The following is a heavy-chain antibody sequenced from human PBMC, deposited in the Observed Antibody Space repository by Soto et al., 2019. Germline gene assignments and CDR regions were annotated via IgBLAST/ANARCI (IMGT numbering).Heavy chain of an antibody. CDR3: ARQGGKLGYCSGGSCLLDAFDI. CDR2: IYYSGST. V-gene: IGHV4-59*08. J-gene: IGHJ3*02. D-gene: IGHD2-15*01. CDR1: GVSISSYY. Sequence: PSETLSLTCTVSGVSISSYYWSWIRQPPGKGLEWIGYIYYSGSTNYNPSLKSRVTISVDTSKNQFSLKLSSVTAADTAVYYCARQGGKLGYCSGGSCLLDAFDIWGQGTMVTVSS.